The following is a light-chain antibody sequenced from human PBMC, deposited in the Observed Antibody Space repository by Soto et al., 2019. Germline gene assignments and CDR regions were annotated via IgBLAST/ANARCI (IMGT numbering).Light chain of an antibody. CDR3: SSYTSSYTYV. CDR1: SSDVGGYNY. V-gene: IGLV2-14*01. J-gene: IGLJ1*01. CDR2: EVS. Sequence: QSALTQPASVSGSPGQSITISCTGTSSDVGGYNYVSWYQQLPGKAPKLMIYEVSNRPSGVSNRFSGSKSGNTASLTISGLQAEDEADYYCSSYTSSYTYVFGTGTKLTVL.